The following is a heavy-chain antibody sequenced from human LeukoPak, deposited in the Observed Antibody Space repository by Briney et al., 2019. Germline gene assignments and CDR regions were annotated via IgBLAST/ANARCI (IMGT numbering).Heavy chain of an antibody. CDR1: GFTFNNYW. J-gene: IGHJ1*01. CDR2: ISSCSSYI. Sequence: GGSLRLSCEASGFTFNNYWMSWVRQAPGKGLEWVSSISSCSSYIYYADSVKGRFTISRDNAKNSLYLQMNSLRAEDTAVYYCARDGWEPFFQHWGQGTLVTVSS. CDR3: ARDGWEPFFQH. V-gene: IGHV3-21*01. D-gene: IGHD1-26*01.